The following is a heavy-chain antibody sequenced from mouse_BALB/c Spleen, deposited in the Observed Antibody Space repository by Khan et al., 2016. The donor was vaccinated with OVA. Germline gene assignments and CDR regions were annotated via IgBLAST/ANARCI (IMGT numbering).Heavy chain of an antibody. J-gene: IGHJ3*01. CDR2: ISDLAYTF. CDR1: GFTFSDYG. D-gene: IGHD1-2*01. V-gene: IGHV5-15*02. CDR3: ARGGGTAPFAY. Sequence: EVELVESGGGLVQPGGSRKLSCAASGFTFSDYGMAWVRQAPGKGPEWVAFISDLAYTFYYADTVTGRFTLSRENAKNTLYLEMSSLRSGDTAMYYCARGGGTAPFAYWGQRTLVTVSA.